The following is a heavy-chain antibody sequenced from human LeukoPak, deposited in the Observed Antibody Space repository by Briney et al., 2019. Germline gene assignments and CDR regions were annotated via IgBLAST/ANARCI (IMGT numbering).Heavy chain of an antibody. CDR3: ARVGGVLRYFDWSSYGVDV. CDR2: ISGSGDNT. V-gene: IGHV3-23*01. J-gene: IGHJ6*02. Sequence: PGGSLRLSCAASGFTFSSYAMSWVRQAPGKGLEWVSLISGSGDNTYYTDSVKGRFTISRDNSKNTLYLQMNSLRAEDTAVYYCARVGGVLRYFDWSSYGVDVWGQGTTVTVSS. D-gene: IGHD3-9*01. CDR1: GFTFSSYA.